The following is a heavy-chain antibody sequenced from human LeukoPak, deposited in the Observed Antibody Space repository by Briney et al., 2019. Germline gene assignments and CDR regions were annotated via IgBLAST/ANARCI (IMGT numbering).Heavy chain of an antibody. J-gene: IGHJ6*02. CDR1: GFTFNSFW. Sequence: GGSLRLSCAASGFTFNSFWMSWVRQAPGKGLEWVANIKQDGSEKYYVDSVKGRFTISRDNAKNSLYLQMNSLRAEDTAVYYCARDAGYYYHYGMDVWGQGTTVTVSS. CDR3: ARDAGYYYHYGMDV. CDR2: IKQDGSEK. V-gene: IGHV3-7*01.